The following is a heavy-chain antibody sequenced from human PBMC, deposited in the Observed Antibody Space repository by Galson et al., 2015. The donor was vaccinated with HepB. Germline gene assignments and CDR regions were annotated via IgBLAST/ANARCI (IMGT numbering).Heavy chain of an antibody. CDR1: GGSISSSSYY. D-gene: IGHD5-12*01. CDR3: ARIVATTKRTDY. Sequence: ETLSLTCTVSGGSISSSSYYWGWIRQPPGKGLEWIGSIYYSGSTYYNPSLKSRVTISVDTSKNQFSLKLSSVTAADTAVYYCARIVATTKRTDYWGQGTLVTVSS. V-gene: IGHV4-39*01. CDR2: IYYSGST. J-gene: IGHJ4*02.